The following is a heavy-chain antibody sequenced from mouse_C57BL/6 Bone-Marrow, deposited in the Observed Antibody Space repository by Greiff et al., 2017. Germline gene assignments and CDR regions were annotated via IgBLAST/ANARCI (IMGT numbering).Heavy chain of an antibody. CDR3: AGDGYYWFAY. CDR1: GYTFTDYY. V-gene: IGHV1-26*01. Sequence: VQLQQSGPELVKPGASVKISCKASGYTFTDYYMNWVKQSHGKSLEWIGYINPNNGGTSYNQKFKGKATLTVDKSSSTAYLELRSLTSEDSAVYYCAGDGYYWFAYWGQGTLVTVSA. J-gene: IGHJ3*01. D-gene: IGHD2-3*01. CDR2: INPNNGGT.